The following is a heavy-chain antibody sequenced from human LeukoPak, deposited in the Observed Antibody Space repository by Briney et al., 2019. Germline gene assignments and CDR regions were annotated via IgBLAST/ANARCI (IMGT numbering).Heavy chain of an antibody. Sequence: GGSLRLSCAASGFTFGSYAMSWVRQVPGEGLEWVSAISGSGGSTYYADSVKGRFTISRDNSKNTLYLQMNSLRAEDTAVYYCAKEGDIVLMVYAPVDFDYWGQGTLVTVSS. CDR1: GFTFGSYA. CDR2: ISGSGGST. J-gene: IGHJ4*02. V-gene: IGHV3-23*01. CDR3: AKEGDIVLMVYAPVDFDY. D-gene: IGHD2-8*01.